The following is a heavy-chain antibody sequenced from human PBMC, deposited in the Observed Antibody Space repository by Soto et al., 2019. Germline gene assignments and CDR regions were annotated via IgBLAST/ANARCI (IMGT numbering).Heavy chain of an antibody. CDR2: IRSKPNNYAT. Sequence: LRLSCAASGFTFGDSALHWVRQASGKGLEWVGRIRSKPNNYATAYAASVQGRFTISRDDSKNMAYLQMNSLKTEDTAVYYCTSCSSYCFDYWGQGTLVTVSS. D-gene: IGHD6-19*01. V-gene: IGHV3-73*01. J-gene: IGHJ4*02. CDR1: GFTFGDSA. CDR3: TSCSSYCFDY.